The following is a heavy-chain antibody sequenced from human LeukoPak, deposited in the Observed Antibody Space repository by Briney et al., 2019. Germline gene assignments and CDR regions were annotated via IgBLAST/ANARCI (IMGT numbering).Heavy chain of an antibody. CDR1: GGSISSGAYY. CDR3: ARDVYDFWSGYYD. CDR2: IYTSGST. V-gene: IGHV4-61*02. Sequence: SQTLSLTCTVSGGSISSGAYYYNWIRQPAGKGLEWIGRIYTSGSTNYNPSLKSRLTISVDTSKNQFSLKLSSVTAADTAVYHCARDVYDFWSGYYDWGPGTLVTVFS. D-gene: IGHD3-3*01. J-gene: IGHJ4*02.